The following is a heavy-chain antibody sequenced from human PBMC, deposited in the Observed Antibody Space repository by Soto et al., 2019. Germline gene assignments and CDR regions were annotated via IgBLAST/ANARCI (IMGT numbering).Heavy chain of an antibody. J-gene: IGHJ6*02. CDR2: IYYSGST. Sequence: SETLSLTCTVSGGSISSSSYYWGWIRQPPGKGLEWIGSIYYSGSTYYNPSLKSRVTISVDTSKNQFSLKLSSVTAADTAVYYCARRARCTNGVCYYYYYGMDVWGQGTTVP. D-gene: IGHD2-8*01. CDR1: GGSISSSSYY. V-gene: IGHV4-39*01. CDR3: ARRARCTNGVCYYYYYGMDV.